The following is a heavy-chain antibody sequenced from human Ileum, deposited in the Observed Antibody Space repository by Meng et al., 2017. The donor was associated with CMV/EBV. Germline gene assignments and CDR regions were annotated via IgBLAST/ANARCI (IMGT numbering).Heavy chain of an antibody. Sequence: EVQLLESGGGLVQPGXSLRLSCAASGFTFSSYAMSCVRQAPGKGLEWVSAISGSGGSTYYADSVKGRFTISRDNAKNTLYLQMNSLRAEDTAVYYCARDQDDDNGGNSLDYWGQGGLVTVSS. D-gene: IGHD4-23*01. CDR3: ARDQDDDNGGNSLDY. J-gene: IGHJ4*02. V-gene: IGHV3-23*01. CDR2: ISGSGGST. CDR1: GFTFSSYA.